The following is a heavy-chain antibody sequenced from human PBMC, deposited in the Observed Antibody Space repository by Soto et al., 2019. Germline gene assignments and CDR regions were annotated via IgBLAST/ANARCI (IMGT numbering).Heavy chain of an antibody. D-gene: IGHD1-26*01. Sequence: GASVKVSCKASGYTFTSYGISWVRQAPGQGLEWMGWISAYNGNTNYAQKFQGRVTVTRDTSISTAYMELSSLRSEDTAVYYCATALVGGTDTPALDSWGPGTLVTVSS. CDR1: GYTFTSYG. CDR2: ISAYNGNT. CDR3: ATALVGGTDTPALDS. V-gene: IGHV1-18*01. J-gene: IGHJ4*02.